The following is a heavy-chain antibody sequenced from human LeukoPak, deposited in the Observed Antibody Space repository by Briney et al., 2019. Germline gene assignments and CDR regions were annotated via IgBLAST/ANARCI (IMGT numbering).Heavy chain of an antibody. CDR2: ISYDGSNK. CDR3: AKDMKYYYGSGTASYGMDV. D-gene: IGHD3-10*01. V-gene: IGHV3-30*18. Sequence: QPGGSLRLSCAASGLTFSSYGMPWVRQAPGKGLEWVAVISYDGSNKYYADSVKGRFTISRDNSKNTLYLQMNSLRAEDTALYYCAKDMKYYYGSGTASYGMDVWGQGTTVTVSS. CDR1: GLTFSSYG. J-gene: IGHJ6*02.